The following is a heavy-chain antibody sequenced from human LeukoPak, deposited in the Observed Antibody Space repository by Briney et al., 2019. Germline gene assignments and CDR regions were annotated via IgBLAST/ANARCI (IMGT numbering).Heavy chain of an antibody. V-gene: IGHV3-21*06. CDR1: GYSFTNYW. J-gene: IGHJ4*02. D-gene: IGHD3-3*01. CDR2: IRGESDYI. CDR3: VREHYDFFLDY. Sequence: GESLKISCKGSGYSFTNYWIGWVRQTPGKGLEWVSSIRGESDYIYYRDSVKGRFTISRDNAKNSLYLQMNRLRVEDTAVYFCVREHYDFFLDYWGQGTLVTVSS.